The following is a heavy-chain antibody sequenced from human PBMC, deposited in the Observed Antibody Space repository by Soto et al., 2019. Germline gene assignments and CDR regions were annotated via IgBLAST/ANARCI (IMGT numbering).Heavy chain of an antibody. V-gene: IGHV4-59*01. CDR1: GGSISSYY. J-gene: IGHJ5*02. Sequence: QVQLQESGPGLVKPSETLSLTCTVSGGSISSYYWSWIRRPPGKGLEWIGYIYYSGSTNYNPSLTSRVTISVDTSKNQFSLKLSSVTAADTAVYYCARASIKNWFDPWGQGTLVTVSS. CDR2: IYYSGST. CDR3: ARASIKNWFDP.